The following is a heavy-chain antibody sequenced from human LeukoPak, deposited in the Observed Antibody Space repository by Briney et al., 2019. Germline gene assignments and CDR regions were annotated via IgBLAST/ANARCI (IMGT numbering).Heavy chain of an antibody. V-gene: IGHV1-69*05. CDR3: ARDRRDVVVVAATKWFDP. CDR2: IIPIFGTA. J-gene: IGHJ5*02. D-gene: IGHD2-15*01. Sequence: GSSVKVSCKASGGTFSSYAISWVRQAPGQGLEWMGGIIPIFGTANYAQKFQGRVTITTDESTSTAYMELSSLRSEDTAVYYCARDRRDVVVVAATKWFDPWGQGTLVTVSS. CDR1: GGTFSSYA.